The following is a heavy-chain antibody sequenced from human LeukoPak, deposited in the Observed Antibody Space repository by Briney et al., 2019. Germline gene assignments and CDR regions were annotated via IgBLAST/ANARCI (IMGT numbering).Heavy chain of an antibody. J-gene: IGHJ4*02. Sequence: SETLSLTCAVYGGSFSGYYWSWIRQAPGKGLEWIGEINHSGSTNYNPSLKSRVTISVDTSKNQFSLKLSSVTAADTAVYYCVRAQWLADYSGQGTLVTVSS. CDR1: GGSFSGYY. V-gene: IGHV4-34*01. CDR2: INHSGST. D-gene: IGHD6-19*01. CDR3: VRAQWLADY.